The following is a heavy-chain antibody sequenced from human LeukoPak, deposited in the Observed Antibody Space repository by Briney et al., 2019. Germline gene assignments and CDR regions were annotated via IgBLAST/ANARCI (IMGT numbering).Heavy chain of an antibody. J-gene: IGHJ4*02. CDR3: AKGGYSTSWRNYFDY. V-gene: IGHV3-23*01. Sequence: GGSLRLSCAASGFTSSSYAMCWVRQAPGKGLEWVSCVRGSDGATFYPESVKGRFTVSRDTPRNTVYLEMNTLRAEDTAVYYCAKGGYSTSWRNYFDYWGQGALVTVSS. CDR2: VRGSDGAT. CDR1: GFTSSSYA. D-gene: IGHD6-13*01.